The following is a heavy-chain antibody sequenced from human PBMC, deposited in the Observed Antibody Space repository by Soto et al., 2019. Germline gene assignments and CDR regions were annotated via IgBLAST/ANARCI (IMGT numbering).Heavy chain of an antibody. Sequence: GGSLRLSCAASGFTFSSYSMNWVRQAPGKGLEWVSYISSSSSTIYYADSVKGRFTISRDNAKNSLYLQMNSLRDEDTAVYYCACFYYYDSSCYYSSDAFDIWGRGTMVTVSS. CDR3: ACFYYYDSSCYYSSDAFDI. J-gene: IGHJ3*02. CDR1: GFTFSSYS. V-gene: IGHV3-48*02. CDR2: ISSSSSTI. D-gene: IGHD3-22*01.